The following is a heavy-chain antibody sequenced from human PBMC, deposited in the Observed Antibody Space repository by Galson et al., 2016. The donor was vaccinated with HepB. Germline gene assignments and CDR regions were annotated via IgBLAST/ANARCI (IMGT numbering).Heavy chain of an antibody. Sequence: SLRLSCAASGFTFGRYSMNWVRQAPGKGLEWVSAISSISHYIYYADSVEGRFTISRDNAKNSLSLQMNSLRDEDTAVYYCARDVLLSGGMPHYGMDVWGRGTTVTVSS. CDR1: GFTFGRYS. CDR3: ARDVLLSGGMPHYGMDV. J-gene: IGHJ6*02. V-gene: IGHV3-21*01. D-gene: IGHD4-23*01. CDR2: ISSISHYI.